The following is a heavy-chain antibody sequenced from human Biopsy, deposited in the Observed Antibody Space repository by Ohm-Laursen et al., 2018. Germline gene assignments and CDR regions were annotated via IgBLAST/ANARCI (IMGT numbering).Heavy chain of an antibody. CDR2: IYYSGTT. CDR3: ARVRGGFLEWFDY. J-gene: IGHJ5*01. D-gene: IGHD3-3*01. CDR1: GESMGTYY. V-gene: IGHV4-59*07. Sequence: SDTLSFTCTVSGESMGTYYWTWIRQPPGKGLEWIAPIYYSGTTNKNPSLKSRVTISVDTSKRQFYLELSSVTAADTAIYYCARVRGGFLEWFDYWGQGTLITVSS.